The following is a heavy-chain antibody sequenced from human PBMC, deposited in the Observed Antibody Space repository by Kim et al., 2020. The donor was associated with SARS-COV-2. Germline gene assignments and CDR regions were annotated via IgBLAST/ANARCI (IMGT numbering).Heavy chain of an antibody. CDR2: ISSSSSYI. J-gene: IGHJ3*02. V-gene: IGHV3-21*01. CDR1: GFTFSSYS. D-gene: IGHD4-17*01. Sequence: GGSLRLSCAASGFTFSSYSMNWVRQAPGKGLEWVSSISSSSSYIYYADSVKGRFTISRDNAKNSLYLQMNSLRAEDTAVYYCARNTVTTHHRVTPSAFDIWGQGTMVTVSS. CDR3: ARNTVTTHHRVTPSAFDI.